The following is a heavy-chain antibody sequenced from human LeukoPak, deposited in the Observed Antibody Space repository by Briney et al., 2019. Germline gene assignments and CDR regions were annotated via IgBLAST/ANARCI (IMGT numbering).Heavy chain of an antibody. CDR2: ISYDGSNK. Sequence: GGSLRLSWAATGFTFSSYAMHWVRQAQGKGLEWVAVISYDGSNKYYADSVKGRFTISRDNAKNSLYLQLNSLRAEDTAVYYCARERMYDYVWGSYRPYYFDHWGQGTLVTVSS. J-gene: IGHJ4*02. D-gene: IGHD3-16*02. CDR1: GFTFSSYA. V-gene: IGHV3-30-3*01. CDR3: ARERMYDYVWGSYRPYYFDH.